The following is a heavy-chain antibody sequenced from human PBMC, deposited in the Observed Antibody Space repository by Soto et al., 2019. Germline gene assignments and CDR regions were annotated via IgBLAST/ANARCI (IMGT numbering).Heavy chain of an antibody. CDR2: INSDGSST. CDR1: GFTFSSYW. J-gene: IGHJ6*03. Sequence: EVQLVESGGGLVQPGGSLRLSCAASGFTFSSYWMHWVRQAPGKGLVWVSRINSDGSSTSYADSVKGRFTISRDNAKNTLYLQMNSLRAEDTAVYYCARDPGSSWNDYYYYMDVWGKGTTVTVSS. D-gene: IGHD6-13*01. V-gene: IGHV3-74*01. CDR3: ARDPGSSWNDYYYYMDV.